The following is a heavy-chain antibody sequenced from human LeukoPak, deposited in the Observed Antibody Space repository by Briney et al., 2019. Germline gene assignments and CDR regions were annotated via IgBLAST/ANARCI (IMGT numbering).Heavy chain of an antibody. V-gene: IGHV3-33*01. CDR1: GFTFSSYG. J-gene: IGHJ4*02. CDR2: IWYDGSNK. CDR3: AISSTVTTLFDY. Sequence: PGGSLRLSCAASGFTFSSYGMHWVRRAPGKGLEWVAVIWYDGSNKYYAGSVKGRFTISRDNSKNTLYLQMNSLRAEDTAVYYCAISSTVTTLFDYWGQGTLVTVSS. D-gene: IGHD4-17*01.